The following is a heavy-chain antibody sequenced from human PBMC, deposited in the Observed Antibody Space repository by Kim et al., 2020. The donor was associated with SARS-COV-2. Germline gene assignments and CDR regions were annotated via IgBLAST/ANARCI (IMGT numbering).Heavy chain of an antibody. CDR3: ARVCSSVEGLLWFGDRRGGGFDP. CDR2: IYHSGST. V-gene: IGHV4-38-2*02. D-gene: IGHD3-10*01. CDR1: GYSISSGYY. J-gene: IGHJ5*02. Sequence: SETLSLTCTVSGYSISSGYYWGWIRQPPGKGLEWIGSIYHSGSTYYNPSLKSRVTISVDTSKNQFSLKLSSVTAADTAVYYCARVCSSVEGLLWFGDRRGGGFDPWGQGTLVTVSS.